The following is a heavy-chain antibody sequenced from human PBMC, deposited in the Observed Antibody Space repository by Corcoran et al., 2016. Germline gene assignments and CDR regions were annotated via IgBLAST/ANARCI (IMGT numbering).Heavy chain of an antibody. V-gene: IGHV4-38-2*02. CDR2: IYHSGST. D-gene: IGHD2-2*01. CDR3: ARDIVVVPAARWNFDY. CDR1: GYSISSGYY. Sequence: QVQLQESGPGLVKPSETLSLTCTVSGYSISSGYYWGWIRQPPGKGLEWIGSIYHSGSTYYNPSLKSRVTISVDTSKNQFSLKLSSVTAADTAVYYCARDIVVVPAARWNFDYWGQGTLVTCSS. J-gene: IGHJ4*02.